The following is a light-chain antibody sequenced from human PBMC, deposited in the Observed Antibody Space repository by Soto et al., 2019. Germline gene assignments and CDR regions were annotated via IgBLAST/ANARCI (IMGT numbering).Light chain of an antibody. J-gene: IGKJ4*01. V-gene: IGKV3-15*01. CDR1: QSVSSN. Sequence: EIVMTQSPATLSVSPGERATLSCRASQSVSSNLAWYQQKPGQAPRLLIYGASTRATGIPARFSGSGSGTEFTLTISILQSDDFAVYYCQRYTNFLSFGGGTKVEIK. CDR2: GAS. CDR3: QRYTNFLS.